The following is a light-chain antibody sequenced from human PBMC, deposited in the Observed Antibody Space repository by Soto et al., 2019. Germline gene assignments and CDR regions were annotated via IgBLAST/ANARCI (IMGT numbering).Light chain of an antibody. V-gene: IGLV2-18*01. CDR1: SSDVGSYNR. Sequence: QSVLTQPPSVSGSPGQSVTISCTGSSSDVGSYNRVSWYQQSPGTAPKLMIYEVNNRPSGVSTRFSGSKSGNTASLTISGRQPEDEAEYYCSLYTTSSTFVFGSGTKLTVL. CDR3: SLYTTSSTFV. J-gene: IGLJ1*01. CDR2: EVN.